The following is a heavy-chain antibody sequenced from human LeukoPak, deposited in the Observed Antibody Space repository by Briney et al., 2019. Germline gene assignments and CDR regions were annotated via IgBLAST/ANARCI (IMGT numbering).Heavy chain of an antibody. CDR2: INSDGSST. CDR3: ARSPVEVDGFDI. CDR1: GFTFSSYW. V-gene: IGHV3-74*01. Sequence: GGSLRLSCAASGFTFSSYWMYWVRQAPGKGLVWGSGINSDGSSTSYADSVKGRCSISRDNAKNTLYLQMNSLRAEDTAVYYCARSPVEVDGFDIWGQGTMVTVSS. D-gene: IGHD2-2*01. J-gene: IGHJ3*02.